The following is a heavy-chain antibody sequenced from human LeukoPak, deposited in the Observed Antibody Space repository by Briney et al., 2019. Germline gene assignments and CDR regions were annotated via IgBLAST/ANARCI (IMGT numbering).Heavy chain of an antibody. V-gene: IGHV3-48*01. Sequence: PGGSLRLSCAASGFTFSSYSMNWVRQAPGKGLEWVSYISSSSSTIYYADSVRGRFTISRDNAKNSLYLQLNSLRAEDTAVYYCAKDLYRGGWNPDYWGQGTLVTVSS. CDR1: GFTFSSYS. CDR3: AKDLYRGGWNPDY. D-gene: IGHD1-1*01. CDR2: ISSSSSTI. J-gene: IGHJ4*02.